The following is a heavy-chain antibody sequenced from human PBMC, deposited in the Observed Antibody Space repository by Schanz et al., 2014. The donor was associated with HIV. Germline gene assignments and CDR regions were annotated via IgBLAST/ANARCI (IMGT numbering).Heavy chain of an antibody. V-gene: IGHV3-74*01. CDR2: ITGSGGGT. D-gene: IGHD6-6*01. J-gene: IGHJ6*02. Sequence: EVQLVESGGGLVQPGGSLTLSCAASGFSFSDYWMHWVRQVPGKGLEWVSGITGSGGGTYYADSLKGRFAISRDNSKNTLYLQMNRLRAEDTAVYYCANTEYPYSSSSDYYYGMDVWGQGTTVTVSS. CDR3: ANTEYPYSSSSDYYYGMDV. CDR1: GFSFSDYW.